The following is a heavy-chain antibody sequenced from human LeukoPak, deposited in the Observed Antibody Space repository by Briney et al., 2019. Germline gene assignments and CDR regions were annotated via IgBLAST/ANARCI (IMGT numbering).Heavy chain of an antibody. CDR2: IYYSGST. CDR1: GGSISSYY. V-gene: IGHV4-59*01. J-gene: IGHJ6*02. CDR3: ARDLSGSGWFDYYYYGMDV. D-gene: IGHD6-19*01. Sequence: SETLSLTCTVSGGSISSYYWSWIRQPPGKGLEWIGYIYYSGSTNYNPSLKSRVTISVDTSKNQFSLKLSSVTAEDTAVYYCARDLSGSGWFDYYYYGMDVWGQGTTVTVSS.